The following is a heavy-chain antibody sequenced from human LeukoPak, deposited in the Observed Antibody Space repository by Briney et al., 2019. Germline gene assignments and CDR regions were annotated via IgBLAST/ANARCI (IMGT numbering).Heavy chain of an antibody. CDR1: GYTFTSYG. J-gene: IGHJ4*02. D-gene: IGHD1-26*01. Sequence: ASVKVSCKASGYTFTSYGISWVRQAPGQGLEWMGWISAYNGNTNYAQKLQGRVTMTTDTSTSTAYMELRSLRPDDTAVYYCARAGIVGATGIGPFSVWGQGTLVTVSS. CDR2: ISAYNGNT. CDR3: ARAGIVGATGIGPFSV. V-gene: IGHV1-18*01.